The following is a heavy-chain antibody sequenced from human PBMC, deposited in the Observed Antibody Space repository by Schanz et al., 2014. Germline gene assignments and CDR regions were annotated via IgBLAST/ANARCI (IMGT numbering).Heavy chain of an antibody. CDR3: ARELRLEYYFDY. CDR2: IIPILGIG. Sequence: QVQLVQSGAEVKKPGSSVKVSCKASGGTFSSYTISWVRQAPGQGPEWMGRIIPILGIGNDAQKFQGRVTMTRDTSTSTVYMYLSSLRSEDTAVYYCARELRLEYYFDYWGQGTQVTVSS. D-gene: IGHD4-17*01. V-gene: IGHV1-69*08. CDR1: GGTFSSYT. J-gene: IGHJ4*02.